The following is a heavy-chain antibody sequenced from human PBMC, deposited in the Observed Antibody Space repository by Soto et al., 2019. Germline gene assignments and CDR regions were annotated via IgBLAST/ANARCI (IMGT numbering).Heavy chain of an antibody. Sequence: EVQLVQSGAEVKEPGESLKISCKGSGYSFTTYWIGWVRQMPGKGLEWMGIIYPGDSDTRYSPSFQGQVTISADKSISTAYLQWSSLKASDTAMYYCTRSIGYCISTTCYAGVYWGQGTLVTVSS. CDR2: IYPGDSDT. J-gene: IGHJ4*02. D-gene: IGHD2-2*01. V-gene: IGHV5-51*03. CDR3: TRSIGYCISTTCYAGVY. CDR1: GYSFTTYW.